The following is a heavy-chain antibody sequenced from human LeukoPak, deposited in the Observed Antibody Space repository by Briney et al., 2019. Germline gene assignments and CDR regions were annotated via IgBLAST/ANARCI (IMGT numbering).Heavy chain of an antibody. J-gene: IGHJ4*02. D-gene: IGHD3-10*01. V-gene: IGHV7-4-1*02. Sequence: ASVKVSCKASGYTFTSYAMNWVRQAPGQVLEWMGWIDTNTGNPTYAQGFTGRFVFSLDTSVSTAYLQISSLKAEDTAVYYCARQKLVRGVPYSPIPHWGQGTLVTVSS. CDR2: IDTNTGNP. CDR3: ARQKLVRGVPYSPIPH. CDR1: GYTFTSYA.